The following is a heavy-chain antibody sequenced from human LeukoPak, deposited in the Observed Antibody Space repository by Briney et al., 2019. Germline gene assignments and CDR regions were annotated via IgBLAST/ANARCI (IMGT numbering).Heavy chain of an antibody. J-gene: IGHJ6*02. CDR3: ARVGGSYTTYDYYGMDV. Sequence: SETLSLTCTVSGGSISSYYWSWIRQPAGKGLEWIGRIYTSGSTNYNPSLKSRVTMSVDTSKNQFSLKLSSVTAADTAVYYCARVGGSYTTYDYYGMDVWGQGTTVTVSS. V-gene: IGHV4-4*07. D-gene: IGHD1-26*01. CDR2: IYTSGST. CDR1: GGSISSYY.